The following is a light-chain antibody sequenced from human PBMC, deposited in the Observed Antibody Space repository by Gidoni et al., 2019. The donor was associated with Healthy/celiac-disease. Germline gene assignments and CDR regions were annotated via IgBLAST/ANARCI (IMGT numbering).Light chain of an antibody. CDR1: QSVSSSY. CDR3: QQYGSSLGT. CDR2: GAS. J-gene: IGKJ1*01. V-gene: IGKV3-20*01. Sequence: EIVLTQSPGTLSLSPGERATLSCRASQSVSSSYLAWYQQKPGQAPRLLIYGASSRATGIPDRFSGSGSRTDFTLTISRLEPEDFAVYYCQQYGSSLGTFXQXTKVEIK.